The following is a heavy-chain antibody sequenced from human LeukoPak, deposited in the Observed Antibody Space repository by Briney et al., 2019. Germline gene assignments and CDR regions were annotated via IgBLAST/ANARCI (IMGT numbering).Heavy chain of an antibody. D-gene: IGHD1-26*01. J-gene: IGHJ4*02. CDR3: AKESVGATGYFDY. V-gene: IGHV3-7*03. Sequence: PGGSLRLSCAASGFTFSSYWMSWVRQAPGKGLEWVANIKQDGSEKYYVDSVKGRFTISRDNAKNSLYLQMNSLRAEDTAVYYCAKESVGATGYFDYWGQGTLVTVSS. CDR2: IKQDGSEK. CDR1: GFTFSSYW.